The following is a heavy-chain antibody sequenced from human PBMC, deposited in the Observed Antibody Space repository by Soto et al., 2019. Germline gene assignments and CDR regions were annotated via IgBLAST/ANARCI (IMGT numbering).Heavy chain of an antibody. D-gene: IGHD1-26*01. CDR2: IYYSGST. Sequence: SETLSLTCTVSGGSISSSSYYWGWIRQPPGKGLEWIGSIYYSGSTYYNPSLKSRVTISVDTSKNQFSLKLSSVTAADTAVYYWARRYGSAIDYWGQGTLVTVSS. CDR1: GGSISSSSYY. J-gene: IGHJ4*02. V-gene: IGHV4-39*01. CDR3: ARRYGSAIDY.